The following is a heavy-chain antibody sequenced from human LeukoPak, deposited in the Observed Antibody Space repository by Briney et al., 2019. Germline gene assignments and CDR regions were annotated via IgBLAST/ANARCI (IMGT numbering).Heavy chain of an antibody. J-gene: IGHJ3*01. CDR2: INSDGSST. Sequence: PGGSLRLSCAASGFTFSSYWMHWVRHAPGKGLVWVSRINSDGSSTSYADSVKGRFTISRDNGKNSLYLQMNSLRAEDTAVYYCARMYCSSTSCYTDAFDVWGQGTMVTVSS. D-gene: IGHD2-2*02. CDR1: GFTFSSYW. CDR3: ARMYCSSTSCYTDAFDV. V-gene: IGHV3-74*01.